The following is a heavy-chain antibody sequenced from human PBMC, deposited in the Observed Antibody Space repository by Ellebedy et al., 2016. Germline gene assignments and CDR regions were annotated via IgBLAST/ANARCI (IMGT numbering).Heavy chain of an antibody. CDR1: GGSISTYQ. Sequence: SETLSLTCTVSGGSISTYQWTWIRQPPGKGLEWIGYVDNTGNTKYGASLKSRVTISTDTSKNQFSLKLSSVTAPDTAVYYCARGEAAAGMYYYYGMDVWGQGTTVTVSS. CDR3: ARGEAAAGMYYYYGMDV. CDR2: VDNTGNT. J-gene: IGHJ6*02. D-gene: IGHD6-13*01. V-gene: IGHV4-59*01.